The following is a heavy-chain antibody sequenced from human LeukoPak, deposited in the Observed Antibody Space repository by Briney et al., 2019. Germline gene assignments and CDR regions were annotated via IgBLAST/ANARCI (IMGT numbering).Heavy chain of an antibody. D-gene: IGHD3-10*01. CDR2: INWNGGST. V-gene: IGHV3-20*04. Sequence: RSGGSLRLSCAASGFTFDDYGMSWVRQAPGKGLEWVSGINWNGGSTGYADSVKGRFTISRDNAKNSLYLQMNSLRAEDTALYYARDDYGSGSWNDYRGQGTLVTVSS. J-gene: IGHJ4*02. CDR3: ARDDYGSGSWNDY. CDR1: GFTFDDYG.